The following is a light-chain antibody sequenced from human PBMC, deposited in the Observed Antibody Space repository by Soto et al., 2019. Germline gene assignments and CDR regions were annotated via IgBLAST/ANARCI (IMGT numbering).Light chain of an antibody. V-gene: IGKV3-11*01. Sequence: EIVLTQSPATLSLSPGERATLSCWASQRVSNSLAWYQQRPGQSPRLLIYDVSTRATGIPARFGGSGSGTDFTLTISSLETEDFAVYYCQQRTNWPLTFGGGTKVEI. CDR2: DVS. CDR3: QQRTNWPLT. J-gene: IGKJ4*01. CDR1: QRVSNS.